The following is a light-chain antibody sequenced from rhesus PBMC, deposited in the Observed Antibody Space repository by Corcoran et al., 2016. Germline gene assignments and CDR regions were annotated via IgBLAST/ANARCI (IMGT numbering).Light chain of an antibody. CDR3: RPHNSYPFT. Sequence: DIQMTQSPSSLSASVGDTVTITCQASQGIRKFLAWYQQKPGKAPKLLNYDAFTLQSGFPSRFSGSGSGTAFTLTISSLQPEDFATYYCRPHNSYPFTFGPVTKLDI. J-gene: IGKJ3*01. CDR2: DAF. V-gene: IGKV1-33*02. CDR1: QGIRKF.